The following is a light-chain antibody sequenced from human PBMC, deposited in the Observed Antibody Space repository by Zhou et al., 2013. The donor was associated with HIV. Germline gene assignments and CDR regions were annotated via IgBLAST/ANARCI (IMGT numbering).Light chain of an antibody. CDR1: QSISNY. V-gene: IGKV1-39*01. J-gene: IGKJ5*01. CDR2: AAS. CDR3: QQGRSLPLT. Sequence: DIQMTQSPSSLSAFVGDSVTITCRASQSISNYLNWYQQKPGKAPKLLIFAASSLQSGVPSTFSGSGSGTDFTLTINSLQPEDFATYYCQQGRSLPLTFGQGTRLEIK.